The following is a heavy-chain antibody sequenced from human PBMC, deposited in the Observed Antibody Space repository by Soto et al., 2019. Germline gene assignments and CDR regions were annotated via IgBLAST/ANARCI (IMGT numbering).Heavy chain of an antibody. CDR3: AKDAVPYNGKWDWFDS. D-gene: IGHD1-20*01. CDR2: IGGSNNDT. Sequence: DVQLLESGGGLVQPGGSLTLSCAASRFTFSDFAMSWVRQAPGKGLEWVSCIGGSNNDTYYADSVKGRFTISRDNSKNTLYLQMDSLRDEDTAVYYCAKDAVPYNGKWDWFDSWGQGTLVIVSS. J-gene: IGHJ5*01. V-gene: IGHV3-23*01. CDR1: RFTFSDFA.